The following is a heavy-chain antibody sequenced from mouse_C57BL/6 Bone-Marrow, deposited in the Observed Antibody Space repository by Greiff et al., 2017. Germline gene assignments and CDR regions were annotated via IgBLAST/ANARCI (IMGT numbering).Heavy chain of an antibody. D-gene: IGHD3-2*02. CDR2: IDPSDSYT. CDR1: GYTFTSYW. V-gene: IGHV1-50*01. Sequence: QVQLQQPGAELVKPGASVKLSCKASGYTFTSYWMQWVKQRPGQGLEWIGEIDPSDSYTNYNQKFKGKATLTVDTSSSTAYMQLSSLTSEDSAVYYCLTAQATLDYWGQGTTRTVSS. J-gene: IGHJ2*01. CDR3: LTAQATLDY.